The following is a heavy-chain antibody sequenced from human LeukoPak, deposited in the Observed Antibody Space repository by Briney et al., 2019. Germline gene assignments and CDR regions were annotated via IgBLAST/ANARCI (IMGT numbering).Heavy chain of an antibody. CDR2: ISYDGSNK. V-gene: IGHV3-30*18. D-gene: IGHD6-19*01. Sequence: GGSLRLSCAASGFTFSSYGMHWVRQAPGKGLEWVAVISYDGSNKYYADSVKGRFTISRDNSKNTLYLQMNSLRAEDTAVYYCAKQILSGWHLSYGMDVWGQGTTVTVSS. CDR3: AKQILSGWHLSYGMDV. J-gene: IGHJ6*02. CDR1: GFTFSSYG.